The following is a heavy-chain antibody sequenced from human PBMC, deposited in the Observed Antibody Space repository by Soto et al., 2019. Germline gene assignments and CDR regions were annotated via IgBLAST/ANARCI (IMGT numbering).Heavy chain of an antibody. CDR3: ARLAMVRGAPTYGMDV. Sequence: GESLKISCKGSGYSFTSYWIGWVRQMPGKGLEWMGRIDPSDSYTNYSPSFQGHVTISADKSISTAYLQWSSLKASDTAMYYCARLAMVRGAPTYGMDVWGQGTTVTVSS. V-gene: IGHV5-10-1*01. CDR1: GYSFTSYW. D-gene: IGHD3-10*01. J-gene: IGHJ6*02. CDR2: IDPSDSYT.